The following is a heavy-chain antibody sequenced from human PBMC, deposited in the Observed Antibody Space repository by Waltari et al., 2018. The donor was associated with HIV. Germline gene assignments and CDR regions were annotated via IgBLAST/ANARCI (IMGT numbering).Heavy chain of an antibody. V-gene: IGHV5-51*03. Sequence: EVQLVQSGAEVKKPGESLKISCKGSGYSFTSYWIGWVRQMTGKGLEWMGIIYPGDSATRYSPSFQGQVTISADKSISTAYLQWSSLKASDTAMYYCARGSGSYYRSPDWFDPWGQGTLVTVSS. J-gene: IGHJ5*02. CDR3: ARGSGSYYRSPDWFDP. CDR1: GYSFTSYW. CDR2: IYPGDSAT. D-gene: IGHD3-10*01.